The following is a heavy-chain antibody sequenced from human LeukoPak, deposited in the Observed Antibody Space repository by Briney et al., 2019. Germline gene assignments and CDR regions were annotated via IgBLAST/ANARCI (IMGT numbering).Heavy chain of an antibody. D-gene: IGHD5-12*01. Sequence: SEALSLTCTVSGGSISSGGYYWSWIRQHPGKGLEWIGYIYYSGSTYYNPSLKSRVTISVDTSKNQFSLKLSSVTAADTAVYYCARALATIPTLFDYWGQGTLVTVSS. CDR2: IYYSGST. V-gene: IGHV4-31*03. CDR3: ARALATIPTLFDY. CDR1: GGSISSGGYY. J-gene: IGHJ4*02.